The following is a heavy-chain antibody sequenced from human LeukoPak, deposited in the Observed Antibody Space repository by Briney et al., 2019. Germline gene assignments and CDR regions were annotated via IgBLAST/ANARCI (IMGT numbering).Heavy chain of an antibody. CDR3: MVRGVIPKIDY. Sequence: ASVKVSCKASGYSFTSYYMHWVRQATGQWLELMGIINPSGGSTSYAQKFQGRVTMTRDTSTSTVYMELSSLRSEDTAVYYCMVRGVIPKIDYWGQGTLVTVSS. CDR1: GYSFTSYY. J-gene: IGHJ4*02. V-gene: IGHV1-46*01. CDR2: INPSGGST. D-gene: IGHD3-10*01.